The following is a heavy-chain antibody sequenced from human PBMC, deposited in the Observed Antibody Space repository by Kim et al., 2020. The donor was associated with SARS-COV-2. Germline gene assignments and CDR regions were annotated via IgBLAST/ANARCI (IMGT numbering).Heavy chain of an antibody. J-gene: IGHJ5*02. V-gene: IGHV4-59*08. Sequence: SETLSLTCTVSGGSISSYYWSWIRQPPGKGLEWIGYIYYSGSTNYNPSLKSRVTISVDTSKNQFSLKLSSVTAADTAVYYCATQQYYYDSSGYYYEGPSWFDPWGQGTLVTVSS. CDR3: ATQQYYYDSSGYYYEGPSWFDP. CDR1: GGSISSYY. CDR2: IYYSGST. D-gene: IGHD3-22*01.